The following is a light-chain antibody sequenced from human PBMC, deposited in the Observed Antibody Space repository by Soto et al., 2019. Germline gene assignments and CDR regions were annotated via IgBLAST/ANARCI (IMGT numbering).Light chain of an antibody. CDR3: SSSTTSSTRYVV. V-gene: IGLV2-14*01. Sequence: QSALTQPASVSGSPGQSITISCTGTSSDVGGYNYVSWYQQHPGKAPKLMIYDVSNRPSGVSTRFSGSNSGNTASLTISGLQAADDADYYYSSSTTSSTRYVVFGGGTKLTVL. CDR1: SSDVGGYNY. J-gene: IGLJ2*01. CDR2: DVS.